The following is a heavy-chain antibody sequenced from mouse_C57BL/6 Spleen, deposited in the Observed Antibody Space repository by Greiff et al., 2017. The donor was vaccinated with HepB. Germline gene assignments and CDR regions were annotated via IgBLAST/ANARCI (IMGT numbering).Heavy chain of an antibody. V-gene: IGHV1-82*01. CDR3: ARAYSNGDYAMDY. Sequence: QVQLQQSGPELVKPGASVKISCKASGYAFSSSWMNWVKQRPGKGLEWIGRIYPGDGDTNYNGKFKGKATLTADKSSSTAYMQLSSLTSEDSAVYFCARAYSNGDYAMDYWGQGTSVTVSS. D-gene: IGHD2-5*01. CDR1: GYAFSSSW. CDR2: IYPGDGDT. J-gene: IGHJ4*01.